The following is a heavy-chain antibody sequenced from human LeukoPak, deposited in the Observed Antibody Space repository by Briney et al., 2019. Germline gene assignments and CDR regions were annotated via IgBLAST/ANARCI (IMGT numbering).Heavy chain of an antibody. Sequence: PGGSLRLSCAASGFTFDDYAMHWVRQAPGKGLEWVSGISWNSGSIGYADSVKGRFTISRDNAKNSLYLQMNSLRAEDMALYYCARERGDFTTYNWFDPWGQGTLVTVSS. CDR3: ARERGDFTTYNWFDP. D-gene: IGHD3-22*01. J-gene: IGHJ5*02. CDR2: ISWNSGSI. CDR1: GFTFDDYA. V-gene: IGHV3-9*03.